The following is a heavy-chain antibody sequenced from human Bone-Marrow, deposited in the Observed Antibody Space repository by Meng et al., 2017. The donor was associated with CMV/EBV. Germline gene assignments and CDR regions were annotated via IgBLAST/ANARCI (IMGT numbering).Heavy chain of an antibody. CDR2: INSDGSST. CDR1: GFTFSSYW. J-gene: IGHJ2*01. D-gene: IGHD2-15*01. Sequence: GESLKISCAASGFTFSSYWMHWVRQAPGKGLVWVSRINSDGSSTSYADSVKGRFTISRDNAKNTLYLQMNSLRAEDTAVYYCAKTVGRYCSGGSCYPRWYFDLWGRGTLVTVSS. V-gene: IGHV3-74*01. CDR3: AKTVGRYCSGGSCYPRWYFDL.